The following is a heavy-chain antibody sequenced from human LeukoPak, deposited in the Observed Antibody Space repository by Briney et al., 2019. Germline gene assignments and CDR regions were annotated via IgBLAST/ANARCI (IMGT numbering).Heavy chain of an antibody. J-gene: IGHJ4*02. D-gene: IGHD5-12*01. Sequence: PPGGSLRLSCAASGFTLSGYWMSWIRQAPGKGLEWVARLHADGIERYYVDPVKGRFTISRDNAKNSLHLQMYSLRLDDTAVYYCARGGYSFDYLGQGTLVTVSS. CDR1: GFTLSGYW. CDR2: LHADGIER. V-gene: IGHV3-7*01. CDR3: ARGGYSFDY.